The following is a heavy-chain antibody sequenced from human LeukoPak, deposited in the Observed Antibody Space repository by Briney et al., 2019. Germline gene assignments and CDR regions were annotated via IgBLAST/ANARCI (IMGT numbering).Heavy chain of an antibody. V-gene: IGHV4-31*03. CDR2: IHYSGST. J-gene: IGHJ4*02. CDR1: GGSISSVDYY. Sequence: SDTLSLTCTVAGGSISSVDYYWSWMRQHPGQCLEWIAYIHYSGSTYYNPSLKSRVTLSVDPSKNQFSLKLSSVTAADTAVYYCARASLVGASTFDYWGQGTLVTVSS. CDR3: ARASLVGASTFDY. D-gene: IGHD2-15*01.